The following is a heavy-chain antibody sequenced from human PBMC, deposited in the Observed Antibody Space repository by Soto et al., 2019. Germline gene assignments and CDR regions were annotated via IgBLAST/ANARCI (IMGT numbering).Heavy chain of an antibody. CDR2: ISPAGSTI. V-gene: IGHV3-48*01. Sequence: GQLVEFGGGLVKPGGSLRLSCAASGFSFSIYSYNWVRQAPGKGLEWLSYISPAGSTIYYAASVKGRFTISRDSARDSVYLQTNSLRAEDTAVYYCAKDRGGSGACDIWGPGTRVTVSS. J-gene: IGHJ3*02. CDR3: AKDRGGSGACDI. D-gene: IGHD3-10*01. CDR1: GFSFSIYS.